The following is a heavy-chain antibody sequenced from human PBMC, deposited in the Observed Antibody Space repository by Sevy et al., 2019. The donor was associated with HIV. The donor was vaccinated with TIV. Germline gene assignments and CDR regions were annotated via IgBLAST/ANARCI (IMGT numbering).Heavy chain of an antibody. V-gene: IGHV1-69*13. Sequence: ASVKVSCEASGGIFNNYAFSWVRQAPGQGLEWMGGIIPLFGTVNYAQKFRGRVSIIADESTSTVYMEVGSLKSEDTAPYYGASEGLGMAMTERPRFYFDYWGQGTLVTVSS. CDR2: IIPLFGTV. CDR3: ASEGLGMAMTERPRFYFDY. D-gene: IGHD2-21*01. J-gene: IGHJ4*02. CDR1: GGIFNNYA.